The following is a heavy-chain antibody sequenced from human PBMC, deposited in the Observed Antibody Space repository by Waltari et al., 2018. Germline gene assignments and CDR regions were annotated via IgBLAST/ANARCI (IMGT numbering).Heavy chain of an antibody. CDR2: FIPILGKA. CDR1: GGTFSSYT. CDR3: ARDLDGGWYHYYYYYGMDV. Sequence: QVQLVQSGAEVKKPGSSVKVSCKASGGTFSSYTISWVRQAPGQGLEWMGRFIPILGKASYEQKFQGRVTITADKSTSTAYMELSSLRAEDTAVYYCARDLDGGWYHYYYYYGMDVWGQGTTVTVSS. D-gene: IGHD6-19*01. V-gene: IGHV1-69*08. J-gene: IGHJ6*02.